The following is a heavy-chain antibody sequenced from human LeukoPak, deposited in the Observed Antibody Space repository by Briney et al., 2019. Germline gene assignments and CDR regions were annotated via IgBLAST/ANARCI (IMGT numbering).Heavy chain of an antibody. CDR2: ISGSGGST. J-gene: IGHJ4*02. CDR1: GFTFTSYA. V-gene: IGHV3-23*01. Sequence: GGSLRLSCATSGFTFTSYAMSWVRQAPGKGLEWVSSISGSGGSTYYADSVKGRFTISRDKSKNTLYLQMNSLRAEDTAVYYCAKEGNTAMAFDYWGQGTLVTVSS. D-gene: IGHD5-18*01. CDR3: AKEGNTAMAFDY.